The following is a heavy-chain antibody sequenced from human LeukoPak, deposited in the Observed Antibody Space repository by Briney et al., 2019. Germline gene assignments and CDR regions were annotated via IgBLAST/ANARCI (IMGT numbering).Heavy chain of an antibody. CDR3: AKEGTVRFLEWLLYYFDY. CDR2: ISGSGGST. J-gene: IGHJ4*02. Sequence: GGPLRLSCAASGFTFSSYAMSWVRQAPGKGLEWVSAISGSGGSTYYADSVKGRFTISRDNSKNTLYLQMNSLRAEDTAVYYCAKEGTVRFLEWLLYYFDYWGQGTLVTVSS. D-gene: IGHD3-3*01. V-gene: IGHV3-23*01. CDR1: GFTFSSYA.